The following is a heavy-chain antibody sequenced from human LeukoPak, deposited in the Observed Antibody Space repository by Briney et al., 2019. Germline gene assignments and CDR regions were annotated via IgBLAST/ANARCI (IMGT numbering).Heavy chain of an antibody. CDR2: IRYDGSNK. CDR1: GFTFSSYG. V-gene: IGHV3-30*02. J-gene: IGHJ6*02. Sequence: QPGGSLRLSCAASGFTFSSYGMHWVRQAPGKGLEWVAFIRYDGSNKYYADSVKGRFTISRDNSKNTLYRQMNSLRAEDTAVYYCAKEMVWGSADYYYGMDAWGQGTTVTVSS. D-gene: IGHD2-8*01. CDR3: AKEMVWGSADYYYGMDA.